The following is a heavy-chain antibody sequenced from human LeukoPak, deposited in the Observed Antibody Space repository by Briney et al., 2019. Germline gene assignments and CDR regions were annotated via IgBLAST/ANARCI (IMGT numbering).Heavy chain of an antibody. J-gene: IGHJ4*02. CDR2: IYYSGST. CDR3: AREGAVGGGNFDY. Sequence: PSETLSLTCTVSGGSISSGSYYWSWIRQPAGKGLEWIGYIYYSGSTNYNPSLKSRVTISVDTSKDQFSLKLSSVTAADTAVYYCAREGAVGGGNFDYWGQGTLVTVSS. CDR1: GGSISSGSYY. D-gene: IGHD3-16*01. V-gene: IGHV4-61*10.